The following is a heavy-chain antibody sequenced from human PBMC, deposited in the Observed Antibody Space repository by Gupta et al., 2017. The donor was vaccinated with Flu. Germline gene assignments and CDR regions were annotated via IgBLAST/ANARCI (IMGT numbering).Heavy chain of an antibody. Sequence: QVQLVESGGGVVQPGRSLRLSCAAAGFTFSYYGMHWVRQAPGKGLEGLAVIWHDGNTKYYVDSVKGRFTISRDNSKNTLYLQMNSLRAEDTAVYYCARRSGSYYYYMDVWGKGTTVTVSS. CDR1: GFTFSYYG. CDR2: IWHDGNTK. D-gene: IGHD1-26*01. V-gene: IGHV3-33*01. CDR3: ARRSGSYYYYMDV. J-gene: IGHJ6*03.